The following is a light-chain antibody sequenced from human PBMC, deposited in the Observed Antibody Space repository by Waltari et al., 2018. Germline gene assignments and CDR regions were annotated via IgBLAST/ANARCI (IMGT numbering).Light chain of an antibody. CDR3: AAWDDSLSGRGV. CDR1: SSNIGSNY. J-gene: IGLJ1*01. CDR2: RNN. V-gene: IGLV1-47*01. Sequence: QSVLTQPPSASGTPGQRVTISCSGSSSNIGSNYVYWYQQLPGTAPKLRIYRNNQRPSGVPDRFSGSKSGTSASLAISGLRSEDEADYYCAAWDDSLSGRGVFGTGTKVTVL.